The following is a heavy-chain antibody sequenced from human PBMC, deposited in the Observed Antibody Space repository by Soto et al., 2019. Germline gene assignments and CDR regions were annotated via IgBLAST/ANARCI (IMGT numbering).Heavy chain of an antibody. CDR2: IDPKNGGT. Sequence: QVQLVQSGTEVKKPGASVKVSCKASGYTVTDYYIHWVRQAPGQGLEWMGWIDPKNGGTIYAQKFQDRVTMTRDTSISTPYMDLSRLTSDDTALYYCARDDYGIYPYWGQGTLVTVSS. CDR3: ARDDYGIYPY. CDR1: GYTVTDYY. J-gene: IGHJ4*02. V-gene: IGHV1-2*02. D-gene: IGHD1-26*01.